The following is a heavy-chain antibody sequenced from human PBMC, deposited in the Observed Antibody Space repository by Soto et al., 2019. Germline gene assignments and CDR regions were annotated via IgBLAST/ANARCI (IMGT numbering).Heavy chain of an antibody. V-gene: IGHV3-48*02. CDR2: ISSSSSTI. CDR3: ARDWGITIFGVVIADAFDI. D-gene: IGHD3-3*01. J-gene: IGHJ3*02. CDR1: GFTFSSYS. Sequence: GGSLRLSCAASGFTFSSYSMNWVRQAPGKGLEWVSYISSSSSTIYYADSVKGRFTISRDNAKNSLYLQMNSLRDEDMAVYYWARDWGITIFGVVIADAFDIWGQGTMVTVSS.